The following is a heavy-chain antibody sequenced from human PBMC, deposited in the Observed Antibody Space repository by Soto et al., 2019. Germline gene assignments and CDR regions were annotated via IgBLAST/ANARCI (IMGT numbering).Heavy chain of an antibody. CDR1: GYTLTELS. J-gene: IGHJ3*02. CDR2: FDPEDGET. CDR3: ATDRRRVQQLVYGPGDAFDI. Sequence: EASGKVSCKVSGYTLTELSMHWVRPASGKRIEWMGGFDPEDGETNYAQKFQGRVTMTEDTSTDTAYMELSSLGSEDTAVYYCATDRRRVQQLVYGPGDAFDIWGQGTMVTVSS. V-gene: IGHV1-24*01. D-gene: IGHD6-13*01.